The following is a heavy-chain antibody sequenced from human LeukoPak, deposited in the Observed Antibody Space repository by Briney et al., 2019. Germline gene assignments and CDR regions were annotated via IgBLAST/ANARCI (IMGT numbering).Heavy chain of an antibody. CDR1: GYSFSNYW. J-gene: IGHJ4*02. V-gene: IGHV5-51*01. CDR3: ARRYYYDSSGSTLDY. CDR2: IYPGDSDT. Sequence: GESLKISCKGSGYSFSNYWIGWVRQMPGKGLEWMGIIYPGDSDTRNSPSFQGQVTISADKSISTAYLQWSSLKASDTAMYYCARRYYYDSSGSTLDYWGQGTLVTVSS. D-gene: IGHD3-22*01.